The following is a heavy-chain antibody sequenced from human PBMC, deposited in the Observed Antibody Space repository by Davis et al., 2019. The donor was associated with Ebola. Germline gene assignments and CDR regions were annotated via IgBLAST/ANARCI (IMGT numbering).Heavy chain of an antibody. CDR3: ARVVRKRWLQLDY. D-gene: IGHD5-24*01. V-gene: IGHV1-2*04. CDR1: GYTFTSYY. CDR2: INPNSGGT. Sequence: ASVKVSCKASGYTFTSYYMHWVRQAPGQGLEWMGWINPNSGGTNYAQKFQGWVTMTRDTSISTAYMELSRLRSDDTAVYYCARVVRKRWLQLDYWGQGTLVTVSS. J-gene: IGHJ4*02.